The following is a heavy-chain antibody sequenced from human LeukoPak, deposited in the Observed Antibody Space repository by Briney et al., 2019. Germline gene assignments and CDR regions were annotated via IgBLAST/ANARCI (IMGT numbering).Heavy chain of an antibody. Sequence: ASVKVSCKASGYTFTCYYMHWVRQAPGQGLEWMGWINPNSGGTNYAQKFQGRVTMTRDTSISTAYMELSRLRSDDTAVYYCARVGGYSGYDGKPYYYYYMDVWGKGTTVTVSS. V-gene: IGHV1-2*02. CDR3: ARVGGYSGYDGKPYYYYYMDV. CDR2: INPNSGGT. D-gene: IGHD5-12*01. J-gene: IGHJ6*03. CDR1: GYTFTCYY.